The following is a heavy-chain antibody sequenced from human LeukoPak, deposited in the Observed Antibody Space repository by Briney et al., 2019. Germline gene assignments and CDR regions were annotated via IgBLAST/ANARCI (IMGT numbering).Heavy chain of an antibody. CDR2: IIPIFGTA. D-gene: IGHD6-13*01. J-gene: IGHJ5*02. CDR3: ASLVSEGIAAAPNWFDP. V-gene: IGHV1-69*15. Sequence: SVKVSCKASGGTFSSYAISWVRQAPGQGLEWMGRIIPIFGTANYAQKFQGRVTITADESTSTAYMELSSLRSEDTAVYYCASLVSEGIAAAPNWFDPWGQGTLVTVSS. CDR1: GGTFSSYA.